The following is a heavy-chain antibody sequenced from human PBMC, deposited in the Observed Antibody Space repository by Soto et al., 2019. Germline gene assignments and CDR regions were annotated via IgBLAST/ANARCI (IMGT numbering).Heavy chain of an antibody. V-gene: IGHV4-59*08. J-gene: IGHJ6*02. CDR1: GGSISSYY. Sequence: SETLSLXCTVSGGSISSYYWSWIRQPPGKGLEWIGYIYYSGSTNYNPSLKSRVTISVDTSKNQFSLKLSSVTAADTAVYYCASNVGGAYYYGMDVWGQGTTVTVSS. CDR3: ASNVGGAYYYGMDV. CDR2: IYYSGST. D-gene: IGHD2-15*01.